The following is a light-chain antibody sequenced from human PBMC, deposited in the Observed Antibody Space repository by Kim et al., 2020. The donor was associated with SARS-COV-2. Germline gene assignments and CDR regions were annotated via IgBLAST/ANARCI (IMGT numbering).Light chain of an antibody. CDR3: SSYAGTL. J-gene: IGLJ3*02. V-gene: IGLV2-23*01. CDR2: EGS. CDR1: SSDVGSFNL. Sequence: QSALTQPASVSGSPGQSITISCTGTSSDVGSFNLVSWYQHHPGKAPKLMIYEGSKRPSGVSNRFSGSKSGNTASLTISGLQAEDEADYYCSSYAGTLFGGGTKLTVL.